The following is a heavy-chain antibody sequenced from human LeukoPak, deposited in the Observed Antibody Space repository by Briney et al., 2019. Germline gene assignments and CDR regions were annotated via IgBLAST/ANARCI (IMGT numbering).Heavy chain of an antibody. V-gene: IGHV3-9*03. D-gene: IGHD2-2*01. CDR1: GFTFDDYA. J-gene: IGHJ4*02. Sequence: PGGSLRLSCAASGFTFDDYAMHWVRQAPGKGLEWVSGISWNSGSIGYADSVKGRFTISRDNAKNSLYLQMNSLIPEDMALYYCAKGSCSSTNCYLSDYWGQGTLVTASS. CDR2: ISWNSGSI. CDR3: AKGSCSSTNCYLSDY.